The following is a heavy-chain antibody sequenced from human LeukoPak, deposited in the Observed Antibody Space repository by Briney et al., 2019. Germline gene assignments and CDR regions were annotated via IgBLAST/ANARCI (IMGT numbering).Heavy chain of an antibody. CDR3: ARVRGYYYDSSGPRPYYFDY. CDR2: INHSGST. J-gene: IGHJ4*02. V-gene: IGHV4-34*01. D-gene: IGHD3-22*01. Sequence: PSETLSLTCTVSGGSISSYYWSWIRQPPGKGLEWIGEINHSGSTNYNPSLKSRVTISVDTSKNQFSLKLSSVTAADTAVYYCARVRGYYYDSSGPRPYYFDYWGQGTLVTVSS. CDR1: GGSISSYY.